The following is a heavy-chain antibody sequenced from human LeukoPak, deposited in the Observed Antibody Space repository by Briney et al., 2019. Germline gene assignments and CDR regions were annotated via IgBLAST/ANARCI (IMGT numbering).Heavy chain of an antibody. Sequence: GGSLRLSCAASGFTFSSYSMNWVGQAPGKGLEWVSSISSSSSYIYYADSVKGRFTISRDNAKNSLYLKMNSLRAEDTALYYCARRMTTVTTRYFDLWGRGTLVTVSS. V-gene: IGHV3-21*04. CDR1: GFTFSSYS. J-gene: IGHJ2*01. CDR2: ISSSSSYI. CDR3: ARRMTTVTTRYFDL. D-gene: IGHD4-17*01.